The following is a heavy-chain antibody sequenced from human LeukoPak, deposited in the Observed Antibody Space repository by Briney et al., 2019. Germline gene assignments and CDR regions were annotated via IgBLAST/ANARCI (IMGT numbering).Heavy chain of an antibody. CDR3: ARGGHSSGWYDYYGMDV. J-gene: IGHJ6*02. CDR2: IYYSGST. V-gene: IGHV4-59*01. CDR1: GGSISSYY. D-gene: IGHD6-19*01. Sequence: PSETLSLTCTVSGGSISSYYWSWIRQPPGKGLEWIGYIYYSGSTNYNPSLKSRVTISVVTSKNQFSLKLSSVTAADTAVYYCARGGHSSGWYDYYGMDVWGQGTTVTVSS.